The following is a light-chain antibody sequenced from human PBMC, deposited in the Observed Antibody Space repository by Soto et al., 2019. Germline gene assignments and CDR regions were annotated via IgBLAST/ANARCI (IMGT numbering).Light chain of an antibody. CDR2: GAS. CDR1: QSVSSN. CDR3: QQYNNWPWT. V-gene: IGKV3-15*01. J-gene: IGKJ1*01. Sequence: EIVMTQSPATLSVSPGERGTLSCRASQSVSSNLAWYQQKPGQAPRLLIYGASTRATGIPARFSGSRSGTEFTLTISSLQSEDFAVYYCQQYNNWPWTFGQGTTVEIK.